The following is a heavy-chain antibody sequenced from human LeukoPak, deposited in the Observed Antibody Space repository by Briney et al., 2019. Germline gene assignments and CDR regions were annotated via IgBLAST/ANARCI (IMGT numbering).Heavy chain of an antibody. V-gene: IGHV3-21*01. Sequence: GGSLRLSCAASGFTFSSYGMHWVRQAPGKGLEWVSSISSSSSYIYYADSVKGRFTISRDNAKNSLYMQMNSLRAEDTAVYYCARDQSSGWSSGAFDIWGEGTIVTVSS. CDR1: GFTFSSYG. CDR3: ARDQSSGWSSGAFDI. D-gene: IGHD6-19*01. J-gene: IGHJ3*02. CDR2: ISSSSSYI.